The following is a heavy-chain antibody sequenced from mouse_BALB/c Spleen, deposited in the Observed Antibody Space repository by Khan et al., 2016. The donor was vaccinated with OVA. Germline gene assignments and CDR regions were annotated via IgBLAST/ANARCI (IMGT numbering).Heavy chain of an antibody. CDR3: ARVDYCYCFAD. Sequence: EVELVESGGGLVQPGGSLKLSCATSGFTFTDYYMSWVRQPPGKGLEWMGFIRKKASGYTTESSPSVKGRFTISRDNSQSILYLQMNTLRAEDSATDYCARVDYCYCFADWGPGTLVTVSA. CDR1: GFTFTDYY. CDR2: IRKKASGYTT. V-gene: IGHV7-3*02. D-gene: IGHD1-2*01. J-gene: IGHJ3*01.